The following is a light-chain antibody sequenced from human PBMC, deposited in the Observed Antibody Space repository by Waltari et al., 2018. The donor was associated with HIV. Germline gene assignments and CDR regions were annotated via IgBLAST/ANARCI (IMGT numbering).Light chain of an antibody. CDR1: RTISSY. CDR2: AAS. J-gene: IGKJ1*01. CDR3: QQSYSSLWT. V-gene: IGKV1-39*01. Sequence: DIQMTQSPSSLSASVGDRVTITCRASRTISSYLNWYQQKPGKAPKILIYAASSLQSGVPSRFSGGGSGTDFTLTISSLQPEDFATYYCQQSYSSLWTFGQGTKVEIK.